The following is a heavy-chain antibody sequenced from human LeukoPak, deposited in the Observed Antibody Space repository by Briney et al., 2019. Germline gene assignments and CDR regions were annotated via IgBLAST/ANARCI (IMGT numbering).Heavy chain of an antibody. D-gene: IGHD3-10*01. CDR1: GGSISSYY. Sequence: SETLSLTCTVSGGSISSYYWSWIRQPPGKGLEWIGNIYYSGSTNYNPSLKSRVTISVDTSKNQFSLKLSSVTAADTAVYYCARDRVYGSGTYTLEYYYYYMDVWGKGTTVTVSS. V-gene: IGHV4-59*01. J-gene: IGHJ6*03. CDR3: ARDRVYGSGTYTLEYYYYYMDV. CDR2: IYYSGST.